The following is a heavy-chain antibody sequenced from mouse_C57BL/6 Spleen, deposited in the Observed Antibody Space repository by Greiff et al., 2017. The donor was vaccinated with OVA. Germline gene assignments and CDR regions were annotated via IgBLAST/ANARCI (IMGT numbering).Heavy chain of an antibody. Sequence: EVKLMESGPGLAKPSQSLSLTCSVTGYSITSGYYWNWIRQFPGNKLEWMGYISYDGSNNYNPSLKNRISITRDTSKNQFFLKLNSVTTEDTATYYCAKSEGNYYGTFDYWGQGTTLTVSS. CDR3: AKSEGNYYGTFDY. V-gene: IGHV3-6*01. J-gene: IGHJ2*01. D-gene: IGHD1-1*01. CDR2: ISYDGSN. CDR1: GYSITSGYY.